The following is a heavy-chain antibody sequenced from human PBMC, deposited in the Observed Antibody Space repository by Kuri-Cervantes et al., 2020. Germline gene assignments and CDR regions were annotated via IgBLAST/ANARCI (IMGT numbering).Heavy chain of an antibody. V-gene: IGHV3-7*01. CDR3: TRGWSCSNPSCSGRKY. CDR2: IKQDGTEK. CDR1: GFTFSSYA. J-gene: IGHJ4*02. Sequence: LSLTCAASGFTFSSYAMHWVRQAPGKGLEWVANIKQDGTEKYYVDSVKGRFTISRDNAKSSLYLQMNSLRAEDTAVYYCTRGWSCSNPSCSGRKYWGQGTLVTVSS. D-gene: IGHD2-2*01.